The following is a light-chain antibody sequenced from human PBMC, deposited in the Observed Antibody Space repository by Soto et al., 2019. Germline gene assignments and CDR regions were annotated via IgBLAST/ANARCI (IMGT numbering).Light chain of an antibody. J-gene: IGKJ2*01. V-gene: IGKV3D-20*02. CDR1: QSVRSSY. Sequence: EIVLTQSPVTLSLSPGDRATLSCGASQSVRSSYVAWYQQKAGLAPRLLIYDGSSRASGIPDRFSGSGSGTDFTLTIGGLQSEDFAVYYCQQGHNWPLTFGQGTRLEI. CDR2: DGS. CDR3: QQGHNWPLT.